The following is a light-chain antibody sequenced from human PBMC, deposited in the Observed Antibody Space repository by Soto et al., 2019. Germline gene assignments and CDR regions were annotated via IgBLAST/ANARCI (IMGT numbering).Light chain of an antibody. CDR3: CSYAGNQAV. Sequence: QSVLTQPASVSGSPGQSITISCTGTSSDVGSYNLVSWYQQHPGKAPKLMIYEGSKRPSGVSNRFSGSKSGNTASLTISGLQAEDEADYYCCSYAGNQAVFGGGTQLTVL. CDR2: EGS. CDR1: SSDVGSYNL. V-gene: IGLV2-23*01. J-gene: IGLJ2*01.